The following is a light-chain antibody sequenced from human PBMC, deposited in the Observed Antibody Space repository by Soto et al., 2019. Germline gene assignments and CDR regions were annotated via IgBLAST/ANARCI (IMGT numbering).Light chain of an antibody. J-gene: IGKJ4*01. CDR1: QSVDIY. V-gene: IGKV3D-15*01. Sequence: EIVMTQSPATLSVSPGERATLSCRASQSVDIYLAWYQQKPGQAPRLLIFGASSRATGIPARFSGSGSGTEFNLTISSLQSEDFAVYFCQQYDDWLRLTFGGGTKVAI. CDR3: QQYDDWLRLT. CDR2: GAS.